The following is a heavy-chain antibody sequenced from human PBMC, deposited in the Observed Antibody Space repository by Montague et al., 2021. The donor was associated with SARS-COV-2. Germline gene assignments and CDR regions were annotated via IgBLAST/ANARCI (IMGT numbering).Heavy chain of an antibody. D-gene: IGHD5-12*01. CDR3: AGLYSGYDYYYGMDV. J-gene: IGHJ6*02. CDR1: GGSISSSSYY. CDR2: IYYSGST. V-gene: IGHV4-39*01. Sequence: SETLSLACTVSGGSISSSSYYWGWIRQPPGKGLEWIGSIYYSGSTYYNPSLKSRVTISVDTSKNQFSLKLSSVTAADTAVYYCAGLYSGYDYYYGMDVWGQGTTVTVSS.